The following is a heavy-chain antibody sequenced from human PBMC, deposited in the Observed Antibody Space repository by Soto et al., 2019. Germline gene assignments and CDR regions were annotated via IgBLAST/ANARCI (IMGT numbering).Heavy chain of an antibody. V-gene: IGHV1-2*02. CDR2: INPNGGGT. D-gene: IGHD2-2*01. J-gene: IGHJ4*02. Sequence: ASVKVSCKASGYTFTGYYMHWVRQAPGQGLEWMGWINPNGGGTNYAQKFQGRVTMTRDTSISTAYMELSRLRSDDTAVYYCARDSCSSTSCYYYWGPGTLVTVSS. CDR1: GYTFTGYY. CDR3: ARDSCSSTSCYYY.